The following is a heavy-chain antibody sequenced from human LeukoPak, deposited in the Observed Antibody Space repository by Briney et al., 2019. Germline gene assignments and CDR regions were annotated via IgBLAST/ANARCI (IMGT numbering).Heavy chain of an antibody. D-gene: IGHD5-18*01. CDR3: ARAEPGYSYGYESWFDP. CDR2: INPNSGDT. J-gene: IGHJ5*02. V-gene: IGHV1-2*02. CDR1: GYTFTDYY. Sequence: ASVKVSCKASGYTFTDYYMHWVRQAPGQGLEWMGWINPNSGDTSYAQKFQGRVTMTRDTSISTAYMELSRLRSDDTAVYYCARAEPGYSYGYESWFDPWGQGTLVTVSS.